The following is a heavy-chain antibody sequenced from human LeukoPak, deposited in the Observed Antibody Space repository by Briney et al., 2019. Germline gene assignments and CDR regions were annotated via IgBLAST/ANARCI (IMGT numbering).Heavy chain of an antibody. CDR2: IGGSSSTI. CDR1: GFTFSSYS. CDR3: ARGSTYYDSSGQVPFDY. V-gene: IGHV3-48*01. J-gene: IGHJ4*02. Sequence: GGSLRLSCAASGFTFSSYSMNWVRQAPGKGLEWGSYIGGSSSTIYYADSVKGRFTISRDNGKNTLYLQMNSLRAEDTAVYYCARGSTYYDSSGQVPFDYWGQGTLVTASS. D-gene: IGHD3-22*01.